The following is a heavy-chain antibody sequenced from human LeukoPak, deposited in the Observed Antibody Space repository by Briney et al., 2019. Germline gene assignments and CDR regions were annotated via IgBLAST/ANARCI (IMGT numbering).Heavy chain of an antibody. D-gene: IGHD6-25*01. CDR2: IKEDGNGK. J-gene: IGHJ5*02. Sequence: TGGSLRLCCAASGFTFSSYWMSWVRQAPGKGLEWLANIKEDGNGKNYVDSVKGRFTISRDNAKNSLYLQVNSLTAEDTAVYYCAREIPAATVLFDRWGQGTLVTVSS. CDR1: GFTFSSYW. V-gene: IGHV3-7*01. CDR3: AREIPAATVLFDR.